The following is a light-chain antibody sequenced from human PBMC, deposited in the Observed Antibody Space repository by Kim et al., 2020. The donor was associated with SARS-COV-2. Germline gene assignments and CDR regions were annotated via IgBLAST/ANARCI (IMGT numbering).Light chain of an antibody. CDR2: EDI. Sequence: VSPGQTASITCSGNKLGDKNVCWYQQRPGQSPLLVIYEDIKRPSGIPERVSGSNSGNTATLTISGTQAMDEADYYCQAWDSSTVVFGRGTQLTVL. J-gene: IGLJ2*01. CDR1: KLGDKN. CDR3: QAWDSSTVV. V-gene: IGLV3-1*01.